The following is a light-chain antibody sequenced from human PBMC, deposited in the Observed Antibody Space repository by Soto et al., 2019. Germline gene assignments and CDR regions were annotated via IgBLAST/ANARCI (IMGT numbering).Light chain of an antibody. CDR1: QSVSSF. J-gene: IGKJ2*01. CDR2: DVS. Sequence: EIVWTQSPVTLSLSPGDRATLSCRPSQSVSSFLAWYQQKPGQPPRLLIYDVSNRAAGIPARFSGSGSETDFTLTISSLEPEDFAVYYCQQRTDWPPVYTFGQGTKLEIK. CDR3: QQRTDWPPVYT. V-gene: IGKV3-11*01.